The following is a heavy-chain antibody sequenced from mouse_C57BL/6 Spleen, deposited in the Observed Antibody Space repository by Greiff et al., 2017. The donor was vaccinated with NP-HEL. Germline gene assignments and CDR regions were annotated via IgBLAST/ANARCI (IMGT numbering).Heavy chain of an antibody. D-gene: IGHD2-2*01. CDR3: AKLGLPPMDY. V-gene: IGHV1-39*01. J-gene: IGHJ4*01. CDR1: GYSFTDYN. Sequence: EVQLQQSGPELVKPGASVKISCKASGYSFTDYNMNWVKQSNGQSLEWIGVINPNYGSTSYNPQFKGKATLTVDQSSSTAYMQLNSLTSEDSAVYYCAKLGLPPMDYWGQGTSVTVSS. CDR2: INPNYGST.